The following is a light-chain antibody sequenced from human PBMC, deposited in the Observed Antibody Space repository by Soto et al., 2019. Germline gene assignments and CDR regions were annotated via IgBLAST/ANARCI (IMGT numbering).Light chain of an antibody. CDR2: AAS. CDR3: QQYDSYPFT. CDR1: QGISSY. Sequence: AIRMTQSPSSLSASTGDRVTITCRASQGISSYLAWYQQKPGKAPKLLIYAASTLQSGVPSRFSGSGSGTDFTLTISCLQSEDFATYYCQQYDSYPFTFGPGTKVYSK. V-gene: IGKV1-8*01. J-gene: IGKJ3*01.